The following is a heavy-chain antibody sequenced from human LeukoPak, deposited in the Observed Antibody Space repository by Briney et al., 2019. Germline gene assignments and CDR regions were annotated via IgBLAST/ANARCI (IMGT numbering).Heavy chain of an antibody. V-gene: IGHV4-30-2*01. Sequence: SQTLSLTCAVSGGSISSGGYSWSWIRQPPGKGLEWIGHIYHSGSTYYNPSLKSRVTISVDRSKNQFSLKLSSVTAADTAVYYCATFTQTTIDYYGMDVWGQGTTVTVSS. CDR3: ATFTQTTIDYYGMDV. CDR1: GGSISSGGYS. J-gene: IGHJ6*02. D-gene: IGHD4-11*01. CDR2: IYHSGST.